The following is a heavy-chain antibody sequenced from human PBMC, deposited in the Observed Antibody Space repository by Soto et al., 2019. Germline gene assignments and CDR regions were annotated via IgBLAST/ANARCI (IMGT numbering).Heavy chain of an antibody. Sequence: QVQLVQSGAEVKKPGASVKVSCKASGYTFTSYGISWVRQAPGQGLEWMGWISDYNRNTTYAQKLQGRATMTPDTPTSTAYMELRSLRSGDTAVYYCARESSSSCHDYWGQGTLVTVSS. V-gene: IGHV1-18*01. CDR1: GYTFTSYG. D-gene: IGHD6-13*01. CDR3: ARESSSSCHDY. J-gene: IGHJ4*02. CDR2: ISDYNRNT.